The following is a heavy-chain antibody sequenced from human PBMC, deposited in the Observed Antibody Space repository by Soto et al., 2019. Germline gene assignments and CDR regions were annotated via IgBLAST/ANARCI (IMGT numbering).Heavy chain of an antibody. CDR3: ARDLNIVATISRGEAFDI. J-gene: IGHJ3*02. CDR2: INPSGGST. CDR1: GYTFTSYY. V-gene: IGHV1-46*03. Sequence: QVQLVQSGAEVKKPGASVKVSCTASGYTFTSYYMHWVRQAPGQGLEWMGIINPSGGSTSYAQQFQGRVTMTRDTSTSTVYMELSSLRSEDTAVYYCARDLNIVATISRGEAFDIWGQGTMVTFAS. D-gene: IGHD5-12*01.